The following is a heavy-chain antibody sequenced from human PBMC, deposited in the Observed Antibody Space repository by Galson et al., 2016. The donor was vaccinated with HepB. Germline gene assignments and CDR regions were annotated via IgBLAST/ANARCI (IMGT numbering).Heavy chain of an antibody. V-gene: IGHV4-31*03. CDR3: AREKIQFDS. J-gene: IGHJ5*01. CDR2: VHHGGNT. Sequence: TLSLTCTVSGGSISSGTYFWTWIRQHPGKGLEWIGYVHHGGNTYYNPSLKSRVTLSVDTSENEFYLNLTSVTAADTAIYYCAREKIQFDSWGQGMLVTVSS. CDR1: GGSISSGTYF.